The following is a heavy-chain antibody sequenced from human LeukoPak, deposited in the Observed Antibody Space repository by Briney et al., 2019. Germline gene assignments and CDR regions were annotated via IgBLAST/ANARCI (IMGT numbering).Heavy chain of an antibody. V-gene: IGHV4-39*01. D-gene: IGHD6-25*01. CDR1: GGSISSSDYY. Sequence: PSETLSLTCTVSGGSISSSDYYWGWIRQPPGRGLEWTGTIYYSGSTSYNPSLKVRVTMSVDTSKNQFSLKLSSVTAADTAVYYCARHHRSGYYEVDYWGQGTLVTVSS. CDR3: ARHHRSGYYEVDY. J-gene: IGHJ4*02. CDR2: IYYSGST.